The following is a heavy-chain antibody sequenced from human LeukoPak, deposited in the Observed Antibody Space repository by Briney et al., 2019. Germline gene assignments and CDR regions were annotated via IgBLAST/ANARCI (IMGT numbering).Heavy chain of an antibody. CDR2: INPSGGST. Sequence: GASVKVSCKASGYTFTSYYMHWVRQAPGQGLEWMGIINPSGGSTSYAQKFQGRVTMTRDTSTSTVYMELSSLRSEGTAVYYCARVLRRGSGSYYNAPPYYWGQGTLVTVSS. J-gene: IGHJ4*02. CDR3: ARVLRRGSGSYYNAPPYY. CDR1: GYTFTSYY. V-gene: IGHV1-46*01. D-gene: IGHD3-10*01.